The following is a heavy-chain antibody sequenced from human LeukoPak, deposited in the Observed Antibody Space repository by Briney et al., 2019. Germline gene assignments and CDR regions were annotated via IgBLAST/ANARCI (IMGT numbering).Heavy chain of an antibody. D-gene: IGHD1-26*01. CDR2: IHHSGST. J-gene: IGHJ4*02. Sequence: PSETLSLTCVVSGYSISSGNYWGCIRQSPGRGLGGIASIHHSGSTYYNPSLKSRVTISVDTSNNQFSLKLNSVTAANTAVYYCARARVGAALFDYCGQETLVSVSS. V-gene: IGHV4-38-2*01. CDR3: ARARVGAALFDY. CDR1: GYSISSGNY.